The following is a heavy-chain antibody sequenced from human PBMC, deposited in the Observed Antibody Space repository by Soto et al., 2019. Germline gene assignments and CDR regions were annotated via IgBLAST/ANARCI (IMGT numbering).Heavy chain of an antibody. CDR1: GFTFSSYA. Sequence: GGSLRLSCAASGFTFSSYAMHWVRQAPGKGLEWVAVISYDGSNKYYADSVKGRFTISRDNSKNTLYLQMNSLRAEDTAVYYCARALDVDTAMVGLYWGQGTLVTVSS. D-gene: IGHD5-18*01. J-gene: IGHJ4*02. V-gene: IGHV3-30-3*01. CDR2: ISYDGSNK. CDR3: ARALDVDTAMVGLY.